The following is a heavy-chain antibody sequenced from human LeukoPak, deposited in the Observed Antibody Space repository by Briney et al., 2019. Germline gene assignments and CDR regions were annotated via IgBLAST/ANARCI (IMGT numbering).Heavy chain of an antibody. CDR2: ISSSGSTI. J-gene: IGHJ4*02. CDR3: ARDGNYDYVWGSYRLFDY. V-gene: IGHV3-11*01. D-gene: IGHD3-16*02. Sequence: GESLRLSCAASGFTFSDYYMSWIRQAPGKGLEWVSYISSSGSTIYYADSVKGRFTISRDNAKNSLYLQMNSLRAEDTAVYYCARDGNYDYVWGSYRLFDYWGQGTLVTVSS. CDR1: GFTFSDYY.